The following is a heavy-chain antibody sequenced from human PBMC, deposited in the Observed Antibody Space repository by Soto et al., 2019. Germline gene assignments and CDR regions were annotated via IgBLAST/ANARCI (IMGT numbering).Heavy chain of an antibody. J-gene: IGHJ6*02. V-gene: IGHV4-4*02. CDR2: IYHSGST. CDR3: ARLNYDILTGRYYGIDV. Sequence: SETLSLTCAVSGGSISRSNWWSWVRQPPGKGLEWIGEIYHSGSTNYNPSLKSRVTLSVDTSKNQFSLKLSSVTAADTAVYYCARLNYDILTGRYYGIDVWGQGTTVTVSS. CDR1: GGSISRSNW. D-gene: IGHD3-9*01.